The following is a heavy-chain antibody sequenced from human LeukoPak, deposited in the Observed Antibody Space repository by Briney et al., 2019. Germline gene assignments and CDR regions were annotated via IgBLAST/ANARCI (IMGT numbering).Heavy chain of an antibody. CDR1: GYSISSGYY. CDR2: INHSGST. Sequence: SSETLSLTCTVSGYSISSGYYWSWIRQPPGKGLEWIGEINHSGSTNYNPSLKSRVTISVDTSKNQFSLKLSSVTAADTAVYYCARLDYYDSSAFDYWGQGTLVTVSS. D-gene: IGHD3-22*01. CDR3: ARLDYYDSSAFDY. J-gene: IGHJ4*02. V-gene: IGHV4-38-2*02.